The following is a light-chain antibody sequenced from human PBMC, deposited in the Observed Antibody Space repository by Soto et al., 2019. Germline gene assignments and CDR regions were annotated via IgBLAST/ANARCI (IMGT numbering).Light chain of an antibody. CDR1: QSISTL. J-gene: IGKJ4*01. V-gene: IGKV1-39*01. Sequence: DIQMTQSPSSVSASVGDSVSITCRASQSISTLLNWYQKKPGKAPYLLIYAASTLQSGVPSRFSGAGSGTDFSLTITTLQPDDFASYYCQQSFTLPLTFGGGTKVDIK. CDR2: AAS. CDR3: QQSFTLPLT.